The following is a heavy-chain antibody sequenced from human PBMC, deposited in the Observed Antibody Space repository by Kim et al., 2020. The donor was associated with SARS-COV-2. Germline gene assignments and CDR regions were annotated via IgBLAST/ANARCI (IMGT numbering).Heavy chain of an antibody. CDR3: AKEIKGLLWFEEPPGGNYYYGMDV. V-gene: IGHV3-30*18. CDR1: GFTFSSYG. D-gene: IGHD3-10*01. Sequence: GGSLILSCAASGFTFSSYGMHWVRQAPGKGLEWVAVISYDGSNKYYADSVKGRFTISRDNSKNTLYLQMNSLRAEDTAVYYCAKEIKGLLWFEEPPGGNYYYGMDVWGQGTTVTVSS. J-gene: IGHJ6*02. CDR2: ISYDGSNK.